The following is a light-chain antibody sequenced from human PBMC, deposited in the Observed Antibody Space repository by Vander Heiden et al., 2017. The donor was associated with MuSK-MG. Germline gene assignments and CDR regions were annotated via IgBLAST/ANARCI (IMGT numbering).Light chain of an antibody. V-gene: IGKV3-20*01. CDR3: QQYGSSPPDT. CDR1: QSVSSSY. J-gene: IGKJ2*01. Sequence: VLTQSPGTLSLSPGERATLSCRASQSVSSSYFAWYQQKPGQAPRLLIYGASSRATGIPDRFSGSGSGTDFTLTISRLEPEDFAVYYCQQYGSSPPDTFGQGTKLEIK. CDR2: GAS.